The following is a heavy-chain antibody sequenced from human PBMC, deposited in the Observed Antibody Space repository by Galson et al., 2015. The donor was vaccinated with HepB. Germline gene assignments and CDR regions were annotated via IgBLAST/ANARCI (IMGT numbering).Heavy chain of an antibody. D-gene: IGHD3-22*01. V-gene: IGHV1-69*06. CDR1: GGTFSSYA. Sequence: SVKVSCKASGGTFSSYAISWVRQAPGQGLEWMGGIIPIFGTANYAQKFQGRVTITADKSTSTAYMELSSLRSEDTAVYYCARDSGYYYDSSGYYYEDYWGQGTLVTVSS. CDR3: ARDSGYYYDSSGYYYEDY. CDR2: IIPIFGTA. J-gene: IGHJ4*02.